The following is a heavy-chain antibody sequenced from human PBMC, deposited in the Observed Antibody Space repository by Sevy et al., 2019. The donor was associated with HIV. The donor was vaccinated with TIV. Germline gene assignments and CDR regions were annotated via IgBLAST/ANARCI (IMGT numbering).Heavy chain of an antibody. D-gene: IGHD5-18*01. CDR2: IKSKTDGGTI. V-gene: IGHV3-15*01. J-gene: IGHJ4*02. CDR1: GFTFSNAW. Sequence: GGSLRLSCAASGFTFSNAWMSWVRQAPGKGLEWVGRIKSKTDGGTIDYAAPVKGRFTISRDDSKNTLYLQMNSLKTEDTAVYYCTTDRKGGYSYGWSKEGSYWGQGTLVTVSS. CDR3: TTDRKGGYSYGWSKEGSY.